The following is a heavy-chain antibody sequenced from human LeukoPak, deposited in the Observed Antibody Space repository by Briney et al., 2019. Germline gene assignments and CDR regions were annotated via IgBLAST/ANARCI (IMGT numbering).Heavy chain of an antibody. Sequence: PGGSLRLSCAASGFIFSDCAIHWVRQAPGKGLEWVAVIWNDGSNTYYGDSVKGLFTISRDNSKNTVYLQMNSLRAEDTAVYYCARDNAGLVKHLDAFDLWGQGTMVTVAS. D-gene: IGHD1-26*01. J-gene: IGHJ3*01. CDR1: GFIFSDCA. CDR2: IWNDGSNT. CDR3: ARDNAGLVKHLDAFDL. V-gene: IGHV3-33*01.